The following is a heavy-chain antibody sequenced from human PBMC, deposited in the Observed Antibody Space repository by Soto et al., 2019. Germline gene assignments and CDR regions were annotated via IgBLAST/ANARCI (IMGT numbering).Heavy chain of an antibody. D-gene: IGHD3-16*02. J-gene: IGHJ4*02. Sequence: EVQLVESGGGLVQPGGSLRLSCAPSGFTFSSYWMHWVRQAPGEGLVWVSRINTDGSTTNYADSVKGRFTISRDNAKNTLYLQMNSLRAEDTAVYYCARAGSYRFDYWGQGTLVTVSS. CDR1: GFTFSSYW. V-gene: IGHV3-74*01. CDR3: ARAGSYRFDY. CDR2: INTDGSTT.